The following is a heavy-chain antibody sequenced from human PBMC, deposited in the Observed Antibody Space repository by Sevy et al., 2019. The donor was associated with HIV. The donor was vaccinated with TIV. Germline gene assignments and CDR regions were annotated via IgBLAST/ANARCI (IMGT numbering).Heavy chain of an antibody. V-gene: IGHV4-34*01. J-gene: IGHJ5*02. D-gene: IGHD2-15*01. CDR3: ARGTAGYCSGGSCYSPFDP. CDR1: GGSFSGYY. Sequence: SETLSLTCVLYGGSFSGYYWSWIRQPPGKGLEWLGEINYSGYTNYNPSLKTRVTISIDTSTNQFSLRLSSVTAADTAVYYCARGTAGYCSGGSCYSPFDPWGQGALVTVSS. CDR2: INYSGYT.